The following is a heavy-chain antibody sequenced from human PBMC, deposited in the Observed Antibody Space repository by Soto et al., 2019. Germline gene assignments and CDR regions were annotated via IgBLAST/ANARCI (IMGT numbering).Heavy chain of an antibody. Sequence: SETLSLTCTVSGGSISSGGYYWSWIRQHPGKGPEWIGYIYYSGSTYYNPSLKSRVTISVDTSKNQFSLKLSSVTAADTAVYYCARVRGIAAAFDYWGQGTLVTVSS. CDR3: ARVRGIAAAFDY. CDR1: GGSISSGGYY. J-gene: IGHJ4*02. V-gene: IGHV4-31*03. D-gene: IGHD6-13*01. CDR2: IYYSGST.